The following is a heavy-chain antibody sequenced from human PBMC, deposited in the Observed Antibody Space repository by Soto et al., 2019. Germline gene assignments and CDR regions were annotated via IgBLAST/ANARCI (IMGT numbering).Heavy chain of an antibody. V-gene: IGHV1-18*01. CDR1: GYTFTSYG. D-gene: IGHD3-10*01. CDR2: ISAYNGNT. CDR3: ARDLQDYGSGRWGYFDY. J-gene: IGHJ4*02. Sequence: ASVKVSCKASGYTFTSYGISWVRQAPGQGLEWMGWISAYNGNTNYAQKLQGRVTMSTDTSTSTAYMELRSLRSDDTAVYYCARDLQDYGSGRWGYFDYWGQGTLVTVSS.